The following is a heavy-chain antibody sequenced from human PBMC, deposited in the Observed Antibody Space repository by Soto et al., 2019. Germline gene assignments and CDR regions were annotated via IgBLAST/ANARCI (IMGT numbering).Heavy chain of an antibody. CDR3: AKSLLFVDHAYMDG. CDR1: GGSFISYT. V-gene: IGHV1-69*02. D-gene: IGHD2-21*01. Sequence: QVQLVQSGAEVKKPGSSVKVSCEASGGSFISYTFTWVRQAPGQGLAWMGRIIPIQGRANYALKLQDRVTITADRSTKTVYMELRSLRPEDTAVYYCAKSLLFVDHAYMDGWGKGTTVTVSS. CDR2: IIPIQGRA. J-gene: IGHJ6*03.